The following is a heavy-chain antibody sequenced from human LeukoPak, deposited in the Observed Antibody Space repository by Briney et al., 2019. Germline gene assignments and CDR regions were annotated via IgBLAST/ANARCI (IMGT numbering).Heavy chain of an antibody. V-gene: IGHV3-7*01. J-gene: IGHJ4*02. CDR3: ARILLWFGGGYFDY. D-gene: IGHD3-10*01. CDR2: IKQDGSEK. CDR1: GFTFSSYW. Sequence: GGSLRLSCAASGFTFSSYWMSWVRQAPGKGLEWVANIKQDGSEKYYVDSVKGRFTISRDSAKNSLYLQMNSLRAEDTAVYYCARILLWFGGGYFDYWGQGTLVTVSS.